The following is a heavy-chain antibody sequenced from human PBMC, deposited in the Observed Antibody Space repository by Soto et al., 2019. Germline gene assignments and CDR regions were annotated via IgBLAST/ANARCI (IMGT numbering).Heavy chain of an antibody. J-gene: IGHJ3*02. D-gene: IGHD6-13*01. CDR3: AKEAGQQLVPSAFDI. CDR1: GFSFSNDW. Sequence: GGSLRLSCTVSGFSFSNDWMSWVRQAPGKGLEWVANINQGGSEKYYVDSVKGRFTISRDNPKNSLFLQMDSLRAEDTAVYYCAKEAGQQLVPSAFDIWGQGTMVTVSS. CDR2: INQGGSEK. V-gene: IGHV3-7*03.